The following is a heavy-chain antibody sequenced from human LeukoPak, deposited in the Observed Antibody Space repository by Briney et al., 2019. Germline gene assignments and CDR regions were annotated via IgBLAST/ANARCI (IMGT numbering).Heavy chain of an antibody. V-gene: IGHV3-33*01. D-gene: IGHD3-22*01. Sequence: GGPLPLPWAASGFTFSNHGMNWVRQAPGKGLEWVADIWNDGSNKYYADSVKGQFTSSRDNSKITLYLQMNSLRAEDTAVYYCARGDYYDSSGYPQYFQHWGRGTLVSVSS. CDR1: GFTFSNHG. J-gene: IGHJ1*01. CDR2: IWNDGSNK. CDR3: ARGDYYDSSGYPQYFQH.